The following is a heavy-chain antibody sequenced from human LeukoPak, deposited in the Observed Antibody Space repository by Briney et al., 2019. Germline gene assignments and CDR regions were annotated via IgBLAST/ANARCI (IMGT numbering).Heavy chain of an antibody. CDR1: GFTFSSYG. CDR2: ISGSGGST. CDR3: ARGARLGYCSGGSCYSSKDYYYYYYMDV. D-gene: IGHD2-15*01. Sequence: GGTLRLSCAASGFTFSSYGMSWVRQAPGKGLEWVSAISGSGGSTYYADSVKGRFTISRDNSKNTLYLQMNSLRAEDTALNYCARGARLGYCSGGSCYSSKDYYYYYYMDVWGKGTTVTVSS. J-gene: IGHJ6*03. V-gene: IGHV3-23*01.